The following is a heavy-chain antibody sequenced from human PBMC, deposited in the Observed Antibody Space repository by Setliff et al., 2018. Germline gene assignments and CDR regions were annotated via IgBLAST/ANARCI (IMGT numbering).Heavy chain of an antibody. CDR3: AREGVDTRSSTDYRYYIDV. CDR2: TIPSFGST. CDR1: GGTFRSYG. V-gene: IGHV1-69*05. J-gene: IGHJ6*03. D-gene: IGHD5-18*01. Sequence: ASVKVSCKASGGTFRSYGISWVRQAPGQGLEWMGGTIPSFGSTNYAQKFQDRVTIITDESTSTAYMELSSLRTEDTAVYYCAREGVDTRSSTDYRYYIDVWAKGPRSPSP.